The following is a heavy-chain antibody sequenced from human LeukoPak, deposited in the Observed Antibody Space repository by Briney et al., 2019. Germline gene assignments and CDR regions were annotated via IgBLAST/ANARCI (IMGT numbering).Heavy chain of an antibody. CDR3: ARRAGYRNYFDY. CDR2: ISSSGSTI. V-gene: IGHV3-48*03. Sequence: GGSLRLSCAASGFTFSTYAMTWVRQAPGKGLEWLSYISSSGSTIYYADSVKGRFTISRDNAKNSLYLQMNSLRAEDTAVYYCARRAGYRNYFDYWGQGTLVTVSS. CDR1: GFTFSTYA. J-gene: IGHJ4*02. D-gene: IGHD5-24*01.